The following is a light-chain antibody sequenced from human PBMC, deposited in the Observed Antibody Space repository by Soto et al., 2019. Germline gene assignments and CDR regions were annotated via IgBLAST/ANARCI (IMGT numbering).Light chain of an antibody. CDR1: SSDVGGYNY. V-gene: IGLV2-14*01. CDR3: SSYRSTSTGV. Sequence: QSALTQPASVSGSPGQSITISCTGPSSDVGGYNYVSWYQHHPGKAPKLMIYEVTNRPSGVSNRFSGSKSGNTASLTISGLQAEDEADYYCSSYRSTSTGVFGDGTKLTVL. J-gene: IGLJ3*02. CDR2: EVT.